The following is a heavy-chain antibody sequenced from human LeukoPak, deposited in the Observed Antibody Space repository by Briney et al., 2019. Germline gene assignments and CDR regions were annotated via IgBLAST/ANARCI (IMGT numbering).Heavy chain of an antibody. D-gene: IGHD2/OR15-2a*01. Sequence: SSETVSLTCTVSGGSISSYYWSWIRQPAGKGLEWIGRIYTSGSTNYNPSLKSRVTMSVDTSKNQFSLKLGSVTAADTAVYYCARSPIYPDAFDIWGQGTMVTVSS. J-gene: IGHJ3*02. CDR3: ARSPIYPDAFDI. V-gene: IGHV4-4*07. CDR2: IYTSGST. CDR1: GGSISSYY.